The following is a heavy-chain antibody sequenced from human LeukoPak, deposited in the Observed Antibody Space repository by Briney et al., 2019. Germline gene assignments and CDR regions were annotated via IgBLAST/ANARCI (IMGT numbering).Heavy chain of an antibody. D-gene: IGHD5-12*01. CDR2: FDPERGAT. Sequence: ASVKVSCKVSGYTLTELSMHWVRQAPGKGLEWMGGFDPERGATIYAQKFQGRVTMTRNTSISTAYMELSGLRSEDTAVYYCARAVRIMATTYEYYFDYWGQGTLVTVSS. CDR3: ARAVRIMATTYEYYFDY. CDR1: GYTLTELS. J-gene: IGHJ4*02. V-gene: IGHV1-24*01.